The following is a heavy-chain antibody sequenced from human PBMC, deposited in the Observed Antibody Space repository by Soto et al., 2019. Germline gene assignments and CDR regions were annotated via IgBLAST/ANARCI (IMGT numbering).Heavy chain of an antibody. CDR2: ISYDGSNQ. J-gene: IGHJ4*02. CDR1: GFSFNTYG. D-gene: IGHD5-18*01. CDR3: AKDIVKYTYGACDY. V-gene: IGHV3-30*18. Sequence: GSLRLSCAASGFSFNTYGMYWVRQAPGKGLEWVAAISYDGSNQYHADSVKGRFTISRDNSKSTLYLQMNSLRVEDTAVYYCAKDIVKYTYGACDYWGQGALVTVSS.